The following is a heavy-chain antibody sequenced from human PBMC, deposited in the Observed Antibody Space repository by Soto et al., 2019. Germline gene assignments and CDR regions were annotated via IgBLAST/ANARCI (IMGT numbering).Heavy chain of an antibody. Sequence: SETLSLTCTASGGSISSYYWSWIRQPAGKGLEWIGRIYTSGSTNYNPSLKSRVTMSVDTSKNQSSLKLSSVTAADTAVYYCARVARGYSGYDSQLFDYWGQGTLVTVSS. V-gene: IGHV4-4*07. D-gene: IGHD5-12*01. CDR2: IYTSGST. CDR3: ARVARGYSGYDSQLFDY. CDR1: GGSISSYY. J-gene: IGHJ4*02.